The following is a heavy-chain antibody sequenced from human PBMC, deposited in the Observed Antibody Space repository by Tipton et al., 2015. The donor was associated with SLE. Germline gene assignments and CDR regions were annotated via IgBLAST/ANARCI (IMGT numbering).Heavy chain of an antibody. CDR1: GGYITSDIYY. CDR2: VYDSGTT. D-gene: IGHD6-19*01. Sequence: TLSLTCFVSGGYITSDIYYWGWIRQPPGKGLEWIGSVYDSGTTYYNPSLESRVTMTVDTSKTQFSLKLRSVTAADTAVYYCARHLYNIGWNHFDYWGPGTLVTVSS. CDR3: ARHLYNIGWNHFDY. V-gene: IGHV4-39*07. J-gene: IGHJ4*02.